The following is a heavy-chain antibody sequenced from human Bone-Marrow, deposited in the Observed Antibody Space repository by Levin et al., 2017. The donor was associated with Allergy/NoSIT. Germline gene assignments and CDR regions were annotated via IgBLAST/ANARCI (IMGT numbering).Heavy chain of an antibody. D-gene: IGHD1-1*01. J-gene: IGHJ3*02. Sequence: LVASVKVSCEASGYPFSGYYLHWVRQSPREGLEWMGWINPNNGDTTYAQNFQGRLSMARDTSISSTYMILSRLKSDDTAVYYCTTASGWTDAFNIWGQGTMVTVSS. CDR2: INPNNGDT. CDR1: GYPFSGYY. CDR3: TTASGWTDAFNI. V-gene: IGHV1-2*03.